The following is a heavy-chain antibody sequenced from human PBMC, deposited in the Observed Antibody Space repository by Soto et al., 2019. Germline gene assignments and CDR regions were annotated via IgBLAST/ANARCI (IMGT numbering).Heavy chain of an antibody. CDR2: IYSGGST. CDR3: ARDNTAYYYDSSGPLDGMDV. J-gene: IGHJ6*02. CDR1: GFTVSSNY. D-gene: IGHD3-22*01. V-gene: IGHV3-53*01. Sequence: GGSLRLSCAASGFTVSSNYMSWVRQAPGKGLEWVSVIYSGGSTYYADSVKGRFTISRDNSKNTLYLQMNSLRAEDTAVYYCARDNTAYYYDSSGPLDGMDVWGQGTTVTVSS.